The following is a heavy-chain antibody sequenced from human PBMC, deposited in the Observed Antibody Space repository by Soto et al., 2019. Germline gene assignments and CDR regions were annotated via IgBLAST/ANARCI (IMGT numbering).Heavy chain of an antibody. V-gene: IGHV1-18*01. J-gene: IGHJ6*02. CDR2: ISAYNGNT. Sequence: GASVKVSCKASGYTITTYVITWVRQAPGQGLEWMGWISAYNGNTNYTQKFQDRVTMTTDTSTSTAYMELRSLRSDDTAVYYCARRGHYHYSMDVWGQGTTVTLSS. CDR1: GYTITTYV. CDR3: ARRGHYHYSMDV.